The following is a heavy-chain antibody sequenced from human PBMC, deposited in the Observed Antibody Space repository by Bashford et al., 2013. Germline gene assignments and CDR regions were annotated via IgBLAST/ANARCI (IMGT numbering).Heavy chain of an antibody. Sequence: GSLRLSCAASGFTFSSYEINWVRQAPGKGLEWVSYISSSGTTKHYADSVKGRFTVSRDNAKNSLDLQMNSLRAEDTAVYYCAKSRYNGGQSFDIWAKGQWSPSPQ. CDR1: GFTFSSYE. D-gene: IGHD1-14*01. CDR3: AKSRYNGGQSFDI. J-gene: IGHJ3*02. CDR2: ISSSGTTK. V-gene: IGHV3-48*03.